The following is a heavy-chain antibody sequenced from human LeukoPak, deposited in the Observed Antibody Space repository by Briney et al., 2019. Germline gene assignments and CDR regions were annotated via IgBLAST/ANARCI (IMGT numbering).Heavy chain of an antibody. Sequence: GGSLRLSCAASGFTFSSYAMSWVRQAPGKGLEWVSAISGRGGVTYYADSVKGRFTISRDNSKNTLYLQMNSLRAEDTALYYCASLCSSTSCYNYWGQGTLVTVSS. J-gene: IGHJ4*02. D-gene: IGHD2-2*02. V-gene: IGHV3-23*01. CDR2: ISGRGGVT. CDR1: GFTFSSYA. CDR3: ASLCSSTSCYNY.